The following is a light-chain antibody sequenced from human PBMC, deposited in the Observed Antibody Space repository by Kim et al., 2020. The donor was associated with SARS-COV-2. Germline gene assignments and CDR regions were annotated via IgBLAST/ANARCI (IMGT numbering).Light chain of an antibody. CDR1: SGSIASTY. CDR3: QSYDSSKYWV. J-gene: IGLJ3*02. Sequence: KTVTISGTGSSGSIASTYVQWYQPRPGSAPTTVIYENNQRPSGVPDRFSGSIDSSSNSASLTISGLKTEDEADYYCQSYDSSKYWVFGGGTQLTVL. V-gene: IGLV6-57*02. CDR2: ENN.